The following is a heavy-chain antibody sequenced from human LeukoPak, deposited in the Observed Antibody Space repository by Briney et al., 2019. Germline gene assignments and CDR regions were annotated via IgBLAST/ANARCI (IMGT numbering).Heavy chain of an antibody. CDR3: ASLVIPIYYFDY. CDR1: GYTLTELS. CDR2: FDPEDGET. J-gene: IGHJ4*02. V-gene: IGHV1-24*01. D-gene: IGHD2-2*01. Sequence: VASVKVSFKVSGYTLTELSMHWVRQAPGKGLEWMGGFDPEDGETIYAQKFQGRVTMTEDTSTDTAYMELSSLRSEDTAVYYCASLVIPIYYFDYWGQGTLVTVSS.